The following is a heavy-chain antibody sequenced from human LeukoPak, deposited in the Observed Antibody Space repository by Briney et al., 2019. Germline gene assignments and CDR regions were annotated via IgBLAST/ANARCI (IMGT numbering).Heavy chain of an antibody. D-gene: IGHD5-18*01. J-gene: IGHJ4*02. CDR2: IIPIFGTA. CDR1: GGTFSSYA. CDR3: ARDAGSYSYGENKLDY. Sequence: SVKVSRKASGGTFSSYAISWVRQAPGQGLEWMGGIIPIFGTANYAQKFQGRVTITADESTSTAYMELSSLRSEDTAVYYCARDAGSYSYGENKLDYWGQGTLVTVSS. V-gene: IGHV1-69*13.